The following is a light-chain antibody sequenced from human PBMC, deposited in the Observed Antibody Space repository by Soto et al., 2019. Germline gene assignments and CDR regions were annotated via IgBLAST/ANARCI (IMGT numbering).Light chain of an antibody. CDR3: QQSYSTPPLLT. Sequence: DIQMTQSPSYLSASVGDRVTITCRASQSISSYLNWYQQKPGKAPKLLIYAASSLQSGVPSRFSGSGSGTDFTLTISSLQPEDFATYYCQQSYSTPPLLTFGGGTKVEIK. CDR2: AAS. CDR1: QSISSY. V-gene: IGKV1-39*01. J-gene: IGKJ4*01.